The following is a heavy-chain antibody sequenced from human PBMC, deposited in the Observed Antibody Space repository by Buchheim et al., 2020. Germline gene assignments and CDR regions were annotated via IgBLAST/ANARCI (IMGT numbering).Heavy chain of an antibody. D-gene: IGHD1-20*01. CDR1: GFTFSSYG. Sequence: QVQLVESGGGVVQPGRSLRLSCAASGFTFSSYGMPWVRQAPGKGLEWVAVISYDGSNKYYADSVKGRFTISRDNSKNTLYLQMNSLRAEDTAVYYCAKCITGTNYYYYGMDVWGQGTT. CDR3: AKCITGTNYYYYGMDV. CDR2: ISYDGSNK. V-gene: IGHV3-30*18. J-gene: IGHJ6*02.